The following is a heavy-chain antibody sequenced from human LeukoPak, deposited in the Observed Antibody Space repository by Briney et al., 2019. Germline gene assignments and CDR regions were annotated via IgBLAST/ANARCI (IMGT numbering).Heavy chain of an antibody. CDR2: ISSSSSTI. CDR3: ASLQADYDRPFDY. J-gene: IGHJ4*02. V-gene: IGHV3-48*04. D-gene: IGHD3-22*01. Sequence: GGSLRLSCAASGFTFSSYSMNWVRQAPGKGLEWVSYISSSSSTIYYADSVKGRFTISRDNAKNSLYLQMNSLRAEDTAVYYCASLQADYDRPFDYWGQGTLVTVSS. CDR1: GFTFSSYS.